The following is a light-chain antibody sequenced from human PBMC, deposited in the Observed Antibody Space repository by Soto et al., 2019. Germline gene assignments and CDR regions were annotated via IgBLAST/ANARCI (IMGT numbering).Light chain of an antibody. CDR2: AAS. J-gene: IGKJ3*01. Sequence: EIVLTQSPGTLSLSPGERATLSCRASQSVSSTFLAWYQQKPGQAPRLLIYAASSRATGIPDRFSGSGSGTDFTLTINRLEPEDFAVYYCQQYGSSLFSFGPGTKVDIK. V-gene: IGKV3-20*01. CDR1: QSVSSTF. CDR3: QQYGSSLFS.